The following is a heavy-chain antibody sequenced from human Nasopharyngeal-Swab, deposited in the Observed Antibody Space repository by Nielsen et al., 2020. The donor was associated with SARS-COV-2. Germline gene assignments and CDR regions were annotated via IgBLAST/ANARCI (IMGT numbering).Heavy chain of an antibody. Sequence: SVKVSCKASGGTFSSYAISWVRQAPGQGLEWMGGIIPIFGTANYAQKFQGRVTITADESTSTAYVELSSLRSEDTAVYYCARGRYSSSPREYFQHWGQGTPVTVSS. V-gene: IGHV1-69*13. J-gene: IGHJ1*01. D-gene: IGHD6-6*01. CDR3: ARGRYSSSPREYFQH. CDR2: IIPIFGTA. CDR1: GGTFSSYA.